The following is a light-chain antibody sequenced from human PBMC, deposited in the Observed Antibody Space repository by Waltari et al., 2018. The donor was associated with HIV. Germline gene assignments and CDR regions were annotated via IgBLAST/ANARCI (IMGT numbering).Light chain of an antibody. V-gene: IGKV2-28*01. CDR1: PSLLYSNGHTY. Sequence: DIVMTQSPLSLLVSPGEPASISCRSSPSLLYSNGHTYLGWFLQKPGQSPQLLIYLGSNRASGVPDRFSAIASDTDFTLKISRVEAEDVGVYYCIQTLQTPFTFGPGTKVHIK. CDR3: IQTLQTPFT. CDR2: LGS. J-gene: IGKJ3*01.